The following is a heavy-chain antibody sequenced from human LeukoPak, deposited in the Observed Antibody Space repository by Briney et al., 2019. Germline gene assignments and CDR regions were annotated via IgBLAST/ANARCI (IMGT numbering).Heavy chain of an antibody. CDR1: GFTLGNYV. V-gene: IGHV3-23*01. CDR3: ARQPTGFPNWFDL. D-gene: IGHD1-14*01. CDR2: IHYIGDST. J-gene: IGHJ5*02. Sequence: GGSLRLSCAASGFTLGNYVMSWVRQAPGKGLKWVSSIHYIGDSTYYADSVKGRFTISRDDSKSTLFLEMNSLRAEDTAVYYCARQPTGFPNWFDLWGQGAPVTVSS.